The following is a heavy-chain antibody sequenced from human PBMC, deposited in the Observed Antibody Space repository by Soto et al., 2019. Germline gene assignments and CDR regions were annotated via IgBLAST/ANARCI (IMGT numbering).Heavy chain of an antibody. Sequence: ASVKVSCKASGYTFTGHFIHWVRQAPGQGLEWMGWINPDNGGTNFSQTFQGRVTMTRDTSISTAYMELGGLRSDDTAFYFCARVTDFWSHYYTAGNNWFDPWGQGTLV. CDR3: ARVTDFWSHYYTAGNNWFDP. CDR1: GYTFTGHF. J-gene: IGHJ5*02. V-gene: IGHV1-2*02. D-gene: IGHD3-3*01. CDR2: INPDNGGT.